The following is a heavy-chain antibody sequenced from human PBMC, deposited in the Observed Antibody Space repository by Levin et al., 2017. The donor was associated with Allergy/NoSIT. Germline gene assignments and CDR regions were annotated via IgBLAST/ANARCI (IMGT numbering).Heavy chain of an antibody. V-gene: IGHV4/OR15-8*01. CDR2: IYPSGSL. Sequence: SETLSLTCAVSGVSMSTNNWWMWVRQAPGKGLEWIGEIYPSGSLNYNPSFESRVTMSVDKSRNQFSLKLSSVTAADSAVYYWARETGAGTYEGFDFWGQGTLVTVSS. CDR1: GVSMSTNNW. CDR3: ARETGAGTYEGFDF. D-gene: IGHD3-10*01. J-gene: IGHJ4*02.